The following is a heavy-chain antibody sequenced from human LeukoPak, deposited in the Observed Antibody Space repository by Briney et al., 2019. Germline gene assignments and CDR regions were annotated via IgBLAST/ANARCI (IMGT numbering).Heavy chain of an antibody. CDR2: ISGGGDAT. V-gene: IGHV3-23*01. Sequence: GGSLRLSCAASGFTFVTYAMIWVRRAPGKGLEWVSAISGGGDATYYTDFVKGRFTISRDNSESTVYLRVNSLRAEDTAVYYCAKGDSGSYAVDYWGQGTLVTVSS. J-gene: IGHJ4*02. D-gene: IGHD1-26*01. CDR1: GFTFVTYA. CDR3: AKGDSGSYAVDY.